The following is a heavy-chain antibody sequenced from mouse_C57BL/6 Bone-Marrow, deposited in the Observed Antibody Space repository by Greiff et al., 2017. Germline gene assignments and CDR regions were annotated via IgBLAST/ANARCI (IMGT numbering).Heavy chain of an antibody. CDR3: TRAFIKYYGSSGAMDY. V-gene: IGHV5-9-1*02. J-gene: IGHJ4*01. CDR1: GFTFSSYA. Sequence: DVQLVESGEGLVKPGGSLKLSCAASGFTFSSYAMSWVRQTPEKRLEWVAYISSGGDYIYYADTVKGRFTISRDKARNTLYLQMSSLKSEDTAMYYCTRAFIKYYGSSGAMDYWGQGTSVTVSS. CDR2: ISSGGDYI. D-gene: IGHD1-1*01.